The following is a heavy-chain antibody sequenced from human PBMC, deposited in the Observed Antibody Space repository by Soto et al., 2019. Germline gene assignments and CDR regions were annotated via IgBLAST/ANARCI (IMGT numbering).Heavy chain of an antibody. Sequence: SETLSLTCAVSGGSFSGYIWSWISQTPGKGLQWIGQINHSGSSIYSPSLKNRVTISTMSNNKFSLELSSVTAADTAVYYCTKGLFSGSSYSGSWYYFDSWGQGTMVTVSS. CDR1: GGSFSGYI. D-gene: IGHD1-26*01. V-gene: IGHV4-34*01. CDR3: TKGLFSGSSYSGSWYYFDS. J-gene: IGHJ4*02. CDR2: INHSGSS.